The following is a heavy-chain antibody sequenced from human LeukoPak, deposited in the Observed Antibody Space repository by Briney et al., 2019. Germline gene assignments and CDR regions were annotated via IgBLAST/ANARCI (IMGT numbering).Heavy chain of an antibody. CDR3: AKQAGVSRDCLDS. CDR1: RFMFSSYA. CDR2: ISGSGDSR. J-gene: IGHJ4*02. D-gene: IGHD1-26*01. Sequence: PGGSLRLSCAASRFMFSSYAMSWVRQAPGKGLEWVSAISGSGDSRYYADSVKGRFTISRDNFKHTLYLQMNSLRAEDTAVYYCAKQAGVSRDCLDSWGQGTLVTVSS. V-gene: IGHV3-23*01.